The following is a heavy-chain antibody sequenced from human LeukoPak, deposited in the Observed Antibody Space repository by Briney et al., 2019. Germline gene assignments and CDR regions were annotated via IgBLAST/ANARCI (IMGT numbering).Heavy chain of an antibody. D-gene: IGHD3-3*01. CDR2: ISGSGGTT. J-gene: IGHJ4*02. CDR3: AKGFGDTTFGVVTAYDY. Sequence: GQSLRLSCAASGFTFTRYAMAWIRRAPGKGLEWVSTISGSGGTTYYPDSVKGRFTISRDNSNNTLYLQMDSLDAEDTALYYCAKGFGDTTFGVVTAYDYWGQGILVTVSS. V-gene: IGHV3-23*01. CDR1: GFTFTRYA.